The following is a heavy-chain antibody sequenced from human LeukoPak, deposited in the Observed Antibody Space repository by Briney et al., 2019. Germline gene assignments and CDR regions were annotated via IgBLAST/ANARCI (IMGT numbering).Heavy chain of an antibody. D-gene: IGHD4-17*01. CDR3: AKTMPYGNYFDY. J-gene: IGHJ4*02. V-gene: IGHV3-33*06. Sequence: PGGSLRLSCAASGFTFSSYGMHWVRQAPGKGLEWVAVIWYDGSNKYYADSVKGRFAISRDNSKNTLYLQMNSLRAEDTAVYYCAKTMPYGNYFDYWGQGTLVTVSS. CDR1: GFTFSSYG. CDR2: IWYDGSNK.